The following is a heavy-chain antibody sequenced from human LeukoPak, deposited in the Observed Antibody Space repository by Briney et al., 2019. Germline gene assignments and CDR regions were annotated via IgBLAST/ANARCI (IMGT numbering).Heavy chain of an antibody. CDR3: AARGYSSGWYYFDY. Sequence: SSETLSLTCAVYGGSFSGYYWSWIRRPPGKGLEWIGEINHSGSTNYNPSLKSRVTISVDTSKNQFSLKLSSVTAADTAVYYCAARGYSSGWYYFDYWGQGTLVTVSS. V-gene: IGHV4-34*01. CDR2: INHSGST. CDR1: GGSFSGYY. J-gene: IGHJ4*02. D-gene: IGHD6-19*01.